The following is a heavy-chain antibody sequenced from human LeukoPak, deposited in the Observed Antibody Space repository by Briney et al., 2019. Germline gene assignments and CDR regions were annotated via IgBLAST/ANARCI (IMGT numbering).Heavy chain of an antibody. Sequence: ASVKVSCKASGYSFTSHYMHWVRQAPGQGLEWLGLINPSGSSTLYAQKFQGRDTMTRDMSTTTDYMELSSLRSEDTAFYYCARSLGATRRNNWFDPWGQGTLVTVSS. D-gene: IGHD1-26*01. J-gene: IGHJ5*02. V-gene: IGHV1-46*01. CDR2: INPSGSST. CDR3: ARSLGATRRNNWFDP. CDR1: GYSFTSHY.